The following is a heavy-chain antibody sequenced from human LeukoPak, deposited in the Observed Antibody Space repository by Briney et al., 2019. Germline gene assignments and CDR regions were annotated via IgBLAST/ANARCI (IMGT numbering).Heavy chain of an antibody. CDR1: GYILTSYG. CDR2: ISAYNGNT. D-gene: IGHD5-18*01. CDR3: ARGQLWLLSPHFDY. Sequence: GASVNVSCKASGYILTSYGISWVRQAPGQGREWMGWISAYNGNTNYAQKLQGRVTMTTDTSTSTAYMELKSLRPDDTAVYYCARGQLWLLSPHFDYWGQGTLVTVSS. V-gene: IGHV1-18*04. J-gene: IGHJ4*02.